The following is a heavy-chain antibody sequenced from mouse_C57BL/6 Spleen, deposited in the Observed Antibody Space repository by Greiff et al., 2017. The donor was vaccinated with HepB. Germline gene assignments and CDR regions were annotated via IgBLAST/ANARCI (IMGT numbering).Heavy chain of an antibody. CDR2: IHPSDSDT. Sequence: QVQLKQPGAELVKPGASVKVSCKASGYTFTSYWMHWVKQRPGQGLEWIGRIHPSDSDTNYNQKFKGKATLTVDKSSSTAYMQLSSLTSEDSAVYYCAIGVHYYGSSYGYFDVWGTGTTVTVSS. D-gene: IGHD1-1*01. J-gene: IGHJ1*03. V-gene: IGHV1-74*01. CDR1: GYTFTSYW. CDR3: AIGVHYYGSSYGYFDV.